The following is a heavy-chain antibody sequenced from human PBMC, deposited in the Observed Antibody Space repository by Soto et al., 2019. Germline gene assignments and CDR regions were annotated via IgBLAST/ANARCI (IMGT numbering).Heavy chain of an antibody. CDR2: INPNSGGT. Sequence: ASVKVSCKASGYTFTGYYMHWVRQAPGQGLEWMGWINPNSGGTNYAQKFQGWVTMTRDTSISTAYMELSRLRSDDTAVYYCARGIAAAGTAYWFAPWGQGTLVTVSS. CDR3: ARGIAAAGTAYWFAP. V-gene: IGHV1-2*04. J-gene: IGHJ5*02. D-gene: IGHD6-13*01. CDR1: GYTFTGYY.